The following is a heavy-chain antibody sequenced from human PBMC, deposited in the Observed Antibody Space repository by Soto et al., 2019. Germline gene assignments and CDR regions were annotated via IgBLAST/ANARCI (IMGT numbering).Heavy chain of an antibody. J-gene: IGHJ3*02. V-gene: IGHV3-15*01. D-gene: IGHD1-1*01. CDR1: GLTFSIAW. CDR3: TSMNDRDAFEI. Sequence: EQLVESGGGLVKRGGSLKLSCAASGLTFSIAWLRWVRQAPGKGLEWVGRIKNNADGGATDSATAVKDRFNISRDDLKSTLNLQMNSLQSEDTAMYYCTSMNDRDAFEIWGQGTMVTVSS. CDR2: IKNNADGGAT.